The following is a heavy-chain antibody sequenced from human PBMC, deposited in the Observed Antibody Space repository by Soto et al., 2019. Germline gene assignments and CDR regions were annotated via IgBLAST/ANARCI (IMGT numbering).Heavy chain of an antibody. CDR3: SRDSYCSSTSCYSYYWMDV. CDR1: GFTFSSYW. Sequence: EVQLVESGGGLVQPGGSLRLSCAASGFTFSSYWMSWVRQAPGKGLEWVANIKQDGSEKYYVDSVKGRFTISRDNAKNSLYLQMNSLRAEDTAVYYCSRDSYCSSTSCYSYYWMDVWGQGTTVPVSS. D-gene: IGHD2-2*01. J-gene: IGHJ6*02. V-gene: IGHV3-7*03. CDR2: IKQDGSEK.